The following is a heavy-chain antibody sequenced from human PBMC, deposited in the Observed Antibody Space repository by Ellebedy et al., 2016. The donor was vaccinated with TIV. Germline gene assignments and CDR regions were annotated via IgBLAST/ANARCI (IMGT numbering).Heavy chain of an antibody. D-gene: IGHD3-9*01. CDR2: IYHVGGT. Sequence: SETLSLTCTVSNYSISSGSYWGWIRQPPGKGLEWIGSIYHVGGTYYNPSLKSRVAISVDTSKHQLYLKLISVTATDTAVYYCASGYYDTLTGSTGGDFDSWGQGTLVTVSS. J-gene: IGHJ4*02. V-gene: IGHV4-38-2*02. CDR1: NYSISSGSY. CDR3: ASGYYDTLTGSTGGDFDS.